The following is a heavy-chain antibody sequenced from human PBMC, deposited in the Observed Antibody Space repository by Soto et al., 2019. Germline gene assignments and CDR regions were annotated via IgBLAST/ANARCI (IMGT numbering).Heavy chain of an antibody. CDR1: GYTFTGYY. J-gene: IGHJ6*02. V-gene: IGHV1-2*04. Sequence: ASVKVSCKASGYTFTGYYMHWVRQAPGQGLEWMGWINPNSGGTNYAQKFQGWVTMTRDTSISTAYIELSRLRSDDTAVYYCARDVFPNDFWSGYYTAPRGMDVWGQGTTVTVS. CDR3: ARDVFPNDFWSGYYTAPRGMDV. D-gene: IGHD3-3*01. CDR2: INPNSGGT.